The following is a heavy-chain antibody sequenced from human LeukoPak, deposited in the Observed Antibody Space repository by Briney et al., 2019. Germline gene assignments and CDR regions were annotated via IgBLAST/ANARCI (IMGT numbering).Heavy chain of an antibody. J-gene: IGHJ4*02. CDR1: GYSFTSYW. D-gene: IGHD2-2*01. Sequence: GESLKISCKGSGYSFTSYWIGWVRQMPGKGLEWMGIIYPGDSDTRYSPSFQGQVTISADKSISTAYLQWSSLKASDTAMYDFARVAVQDIVVVPAAMDYWGQGTLVTVSS. CDR3: ARVAVQDIVVVPAAMDY. CDR2: IYPGDSDT. V-gene: IGHV5-51*01.